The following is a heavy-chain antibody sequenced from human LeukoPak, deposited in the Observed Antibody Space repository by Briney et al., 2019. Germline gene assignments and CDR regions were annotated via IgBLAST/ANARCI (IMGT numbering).Heavy chain of an antibody. CDR3: ARVAYTSSWSNFDY. CDR2: INPNGGDT. D-gene: IGHD6-13*01. Sequence: ASVKVSCEASGYNFPAYFMHWVRQAPGQGLEWMGRINPNGGDTKYAQKFQGRVTMARDTSTSTAYMELSSLTSDDTAVYYCARVAYTSSWSNFDYWGQGTLVTVSS. V-gene: IGHV1-2*06. J-gene: IGHJ4*02. CDR1: GYNFPAYF.